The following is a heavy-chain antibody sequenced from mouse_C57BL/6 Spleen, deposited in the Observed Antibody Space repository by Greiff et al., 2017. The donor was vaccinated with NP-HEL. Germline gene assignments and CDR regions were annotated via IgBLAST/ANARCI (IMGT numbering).Heavy chain of an antibody. J-gene: IGHJ1*03. CDR1: GFTFSSYA. Sequence: EVHLVESGEGLVKPGGSLKLSCAASGFTFSSYAMSWVRQTPEKRLEWVAYISSGGDYIYYADTVKGRFTISRDNARNTLYLQMSSLKSEDTAMYYCTREPHYGSSHWYFDVWGTGTTVTVSS. CDR2: ISSGGDYI. V-gene: IGHV5-9-1*02. D-gene: IGHD1-1*01. CDR3: TREPHYGSSHWYFDV.